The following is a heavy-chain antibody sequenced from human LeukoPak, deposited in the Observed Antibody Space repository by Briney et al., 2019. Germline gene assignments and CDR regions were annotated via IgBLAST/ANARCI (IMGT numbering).Heavy chain of an antibody. D-gene: IGHD6-13*01. Sequence: SETLSLTCTVSGGSISSYYWSWIRQPPGKGLEWIGYIYYSGSTNYNPSLKSRVTIPVDTSKNQFSLKLSSVTAADTAVYYCARGVYIAAAQYAYWGQGTLVTVSS. CDR1: GGSISSYY. V-gene: IGHV4-59*01. CDR3: ARGVYIAAAQYAY. CDR2: IYYSGST. J-gene: IGHJ4*02.